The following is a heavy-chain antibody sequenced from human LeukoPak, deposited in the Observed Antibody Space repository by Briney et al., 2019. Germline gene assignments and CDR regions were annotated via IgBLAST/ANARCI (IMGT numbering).Heavy chain of an antibody. D-gene: IGHD3-9*01. Sequence: GGSLRLSCAASGLPFSNAWMSWVRQAPGKGLEWVGRIKGKIDGGTTDHVAPVQGRFTISRDDSKNTLYLQMNSLKTEDTAVYYCTTVGLYDILTGHYHDSFDRWGQGTIVTVSS. J-gene: IGHJ3*01. V-gene: IGHV3-15*01. CDR2: IKGKIDGGTT. CDR3: TTVGLYDILTGHYHDSFDR. CDR1: GLPFSNAW.